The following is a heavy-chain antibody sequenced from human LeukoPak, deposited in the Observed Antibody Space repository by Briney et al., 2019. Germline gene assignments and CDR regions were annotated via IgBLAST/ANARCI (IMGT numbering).Heavy chain of an antibody. J-gene: IGHJ5*02. V-gene: IGHV3-23*01. Sequence: GGSLRLSCAASGFTFSNAWMSWVRQAPGKGLEWVSGISGSGGSTYYADSVKGRFTISRDNSKNTLYLQMISLRAEDTAVYYCAKDRYSNYGNWFDPWGQGTLVTVSS. CDR2: ISGSGGST. CDR1: GFTFSNAW. CDR3: AKDRYSNYGNWFDP. D-gene: IGHD4-11*01.